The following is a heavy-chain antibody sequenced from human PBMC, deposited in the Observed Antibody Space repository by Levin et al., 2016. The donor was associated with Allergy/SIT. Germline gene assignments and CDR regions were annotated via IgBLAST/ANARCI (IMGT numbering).Heavy chain of an antibody. CDR1: GGSISSGSYY. D-gene: IGHD6-19*01. V-gene: IGHV4-61*02. CDR2: IYTSGST. CDR3: AREGPRRSGKVGASSSYYYGMDV. J-gene: IGHJ6*02. Sequence: SETLSLTCTVSGGSISSGSYYWSWIRQPAGKGLEWIGRIYTSGSTNYNPSLKSRVTISVDTSKNQFSLKLSSVTAADTAVYYCAREGPRRSGKVGASSSYYYGMDVWGQGTTVTVSS.